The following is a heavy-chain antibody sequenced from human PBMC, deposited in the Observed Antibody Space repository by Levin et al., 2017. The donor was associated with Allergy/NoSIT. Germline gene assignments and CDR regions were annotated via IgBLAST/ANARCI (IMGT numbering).Heavy chain of an antibody. J-gene: IGHJ4*02. V-gene: IGHV3-9*01. CDR1: GFTFDDYA. D-gene: IGHD2-15*01. CDR3: ARGSGYDGPLDY. CDR2: ISWNSGNI. Sequence: PGGSLRLSCAVSGFTFDDYAMHWVRQAPGKGLEWVSSISWNSGNIDYADSVKGRFTIARDNAKNSLYLQMNSLRVEDTALYYCARGSGYDGPLDYWGQGTQVTVSS.